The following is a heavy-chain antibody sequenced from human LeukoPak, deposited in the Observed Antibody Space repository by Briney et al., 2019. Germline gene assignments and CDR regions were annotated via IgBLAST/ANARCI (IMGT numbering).Heavy chain of an antibody. CDR3: ARQLGYCSDGSCYFDY. Sequence: GGSLRLSCAASGFTFNSYAMSWVRQAPGRGVEWVSAISTSGGDTFYADSVKGRFILSRDNSKNTLYLQMNSLRAEDTAEFYCARQLGYCSDGSCYFDYWGQGTLVTVSS. CDR1: GFTFNSYA. CDR2: ISTSGGDT. D-gene: IGHD2-15*01. V-gene: IGHV3-23*01. J-gene: IGHJ4*02.